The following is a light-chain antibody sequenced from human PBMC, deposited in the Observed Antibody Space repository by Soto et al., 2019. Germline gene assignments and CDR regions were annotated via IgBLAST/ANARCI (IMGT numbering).Light chain of an antibody. V-gene: IGKV3-20*01. CDR3: QQYDSWT. Sequence: EIVLTQSPGTLSLSPGERATRSCRASQSISSPYLAWYQQKPGQAPRLLIDGASSRATGVPDRFSGSGSGTDFTLTISRLEPEDFAVYYCQQYDSWTFGQGTKVDIK. CDR2: GAS. CDR1: QSISSPY. J-gene: IGKJ1*01.